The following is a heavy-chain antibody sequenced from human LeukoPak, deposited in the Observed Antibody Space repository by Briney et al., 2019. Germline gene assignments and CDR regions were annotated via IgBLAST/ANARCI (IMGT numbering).Heavy chain of an antibody. CDR3: ARAQSLTAPAGTFANS. CDR2: INPNSGGT. D-gene: IGHD6-13*01. V-gene: IGHV1-2*02. CDR1: GYTFTGYF. J-gene: IGHJ4*02. Sequence: ASVKVSCKASGYTFTGYFLHWVRRAPGQGFEWMGWINPNSGGTYYTQRFQGRVTMTRDTSISTAYMELSSLRSDDTAVYYCARAQSLTAPAGTFANSWGQGALVTVSS.